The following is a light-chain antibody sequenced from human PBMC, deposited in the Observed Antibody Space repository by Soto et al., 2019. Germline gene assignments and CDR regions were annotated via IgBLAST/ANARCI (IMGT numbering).Light chain of an antibody. V-gene: IGKV1-39*01. CDR1: QSISSH. J-gene: IGKJ4*01. CDR3: QQRHSAPLT. Sequence: QMTQSPSSLFASVGDRVTITCRASQSISSHLNWYQQKVGQTPRLLIYAASTLQSEVPPSFSGSGSGTEVTLTISGLQREDFATYYCQQRHSAPLTFGGGTKIQI. CDR2: AAS.